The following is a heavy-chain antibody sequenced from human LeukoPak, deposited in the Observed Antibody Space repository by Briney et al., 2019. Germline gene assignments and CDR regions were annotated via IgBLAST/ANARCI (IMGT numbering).Heavy chain of an antibody. CDR3: ARTVTSGYIDDY. CDR1: GYTFTSYC. Sequence: ASVKVSCKASGYTFTSYCMHWVRQAPGQGLEWMGIINPSGGSTSYAQKFQGRVTMTRDTSTSTVYMELSSLRSDDTAVYYCARTVTSGYIDDYWGQGTLVTVSS. D-gene: IGHD5-12*01. CDR2: INPSGGST. J-gene: IGHJ4*02. V-gene: IGHV1-46*01.